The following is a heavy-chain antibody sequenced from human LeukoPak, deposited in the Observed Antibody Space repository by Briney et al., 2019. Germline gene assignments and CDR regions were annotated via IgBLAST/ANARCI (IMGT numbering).Heavy chain of an antibody. CDR3: ARVVTGTTYLRLYYFDS. D-gene: IGHD1-7*01. V-gene: IGHV3-53*01. CDR1: GFNFNSYA. CDR2: IYSDGST. Sequence: GGSLRLSCAASGFNFNSYAMSWVRQAPGKGLEWVSFIYSDGSTYYADSVKGRFTISRDTSKNTLYLQMNSLRAEDTAVYFCARVVTGTTYLRLYYFDSWGQGTLVTVSS. J-gene: IGHJ4*02.